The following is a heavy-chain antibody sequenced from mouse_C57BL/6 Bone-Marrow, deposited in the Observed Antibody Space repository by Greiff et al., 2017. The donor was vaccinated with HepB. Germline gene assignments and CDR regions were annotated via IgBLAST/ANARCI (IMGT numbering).Heavy chain of an antibody. V-gene: IGHV1-55*01. D-gene: IGHD1-1*01. Sequence: QVHVKQPGAELVKPGASVKMSCKASGYTFTSYWITWVKQRPGQGLEWIGDIYPGSGSTNYNEKFKSKATLTVDTSSSTAYMQLSSLTSEDSAVYYCAYYYGSSYGYFDVWGTGTTVTVSS. CDR2: IYPGSGST. CDR1: GYTFTSYW. CDR3: AYYYGSSYGYFDV. J-gene: IGHJ1*03.